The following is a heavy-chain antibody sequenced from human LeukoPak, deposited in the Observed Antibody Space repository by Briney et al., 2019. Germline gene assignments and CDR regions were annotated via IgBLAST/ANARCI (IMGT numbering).Heavy chain of an antibody. CDR1: GGSISTTSYY. CDR2: IYYSGST. Sequence: SETLSLTCIVSGGSISTTSYYWGWIRQPPGKGLEWIGSIYYSGSTTYIPSLKSRATISQDTSKNQFSLKLTSVSAADTAVYYCARDSRSFDYWGQGTLVTVSS. CDR3: ARDSRSFDY. D-gene: IGHD6-25*01. V-gene: IGHV4-39*07. J-gene: IGHJ4*02.